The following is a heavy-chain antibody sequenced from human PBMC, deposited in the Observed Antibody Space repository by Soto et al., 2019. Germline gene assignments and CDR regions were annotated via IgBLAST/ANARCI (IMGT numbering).Heavy chain of an antibody. J-gene: IGHJ6*02. CDR3: ARVNGSYWTYYYYGMDV. D-gene: IGHD1-26*01. Sequence: QVQLVQSGAEVKKPGSSVKVSCKASGGTFSSYAISWVRQAPGQGLEWMGGIIPIFGTANYAQKFQGRVTITADESTSTAYMELSSLRSEDSAVYYCARVNGSYWTYYYYGMDVWGQGTTVTVSS. CDR2: IIPIFGTA. V-gene: IGHV1-69*01. CDR1: GGTFSSYA.